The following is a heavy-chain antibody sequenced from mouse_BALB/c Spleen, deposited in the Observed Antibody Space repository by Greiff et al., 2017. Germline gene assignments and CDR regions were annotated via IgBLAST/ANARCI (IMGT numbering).Heavy chain of an antibody. D-gene: IGHD2-10*02. Sequence: EVKLVESGGGLVKPGGSLKLSCAASGFPFSDSYMYWVRQTPEKRLEWVATISDGGSYTYYPDSVKGRFTISRDNAKNNLYLQMSSLKSEDTAMYYCASPSYGNYGGWFAYWGQGTLVTVSA. J-gene: IGHJ3*01. CDR3: ASPSYGNYGGWFAY. CDR2: ISDGGSYT. V-gene: IGHV5-4*02. CDR1: GFPFSDSY.